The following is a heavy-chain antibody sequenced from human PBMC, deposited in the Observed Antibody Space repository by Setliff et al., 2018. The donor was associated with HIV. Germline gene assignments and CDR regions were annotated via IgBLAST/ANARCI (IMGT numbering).Heavy chain of an antibody. CDR2: IIPLLDRT. V-gene: IGHV1-69*11. Sequence: SVKVSCKASGDAFSNNAINWVRQAPGHGLEWMGKIIPLLDRTHYVQKFQGRVTFSADESTTTAYMELRSLKNEDAAVYYCARGGGSNGYFFDSWGQGTLVTVPQ. J-gene: IGHJ4*02. CDR1: GDAFSNNA. CDR3: ARGGGSNGYFFDS. D-gene: IGHD3-22*01.